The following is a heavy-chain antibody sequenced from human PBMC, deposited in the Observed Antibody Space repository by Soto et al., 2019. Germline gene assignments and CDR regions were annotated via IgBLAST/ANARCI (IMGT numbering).Heavy chain of an antibody. CDR2: INHSGST. J-gene: IGHJ6*02. D-gene: IGHD3-3*01. V-gene: IGHV4-34*01. CDR3: AGDFWSGYFGPPTYGMDV. Sequence: SSETLSLTCAVYGGSFSGYYWSWIRQPPGKGLEWIGEINHSGSTNYNPSLKSRVTISVDTSKNQFSLKLSSVTAADTAVYYCAGDFWSGYFGPPTYGMDVWGQGTTVTVSS. CDR1: GGSFSGYY.